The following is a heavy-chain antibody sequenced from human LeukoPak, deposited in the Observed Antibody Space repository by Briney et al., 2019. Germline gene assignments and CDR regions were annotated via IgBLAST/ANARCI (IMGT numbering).Heavy chain of an antibody. J-gene: IGHJ5*02. D-gene: IGHD2-15*01. CDR1: GYSFTSYW. CDR2: IYPGDSDT. CDR3: ARGDHCSGGSCYSPWFDP. V-gene: IGHV5-51*01. Sequence: GESLKISCKGSGYSFTSYWIGWVRQMPGKGLEWMGIIYPGDSDTRYSPSFQGQVTISADKFISTAYLQWSSLKASDTAMYYCARGDHCSGGSCYSPWFDPWGQGTLVTASS.